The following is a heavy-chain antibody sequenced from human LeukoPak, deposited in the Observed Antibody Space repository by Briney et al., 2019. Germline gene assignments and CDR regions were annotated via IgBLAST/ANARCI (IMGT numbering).Heavy chain of an antibody. V-gene: IGHV3-30*01. Sequence: PGGSLRLSCAASGFTFSSYAMHWVRQAPGKGLEWVAVISYDGSNKYYADSVKGRFTISRDNSKNTLYLQMNSLRAEDTAVYYCARARVGATTSYFDYWGQGTLVTVSS. CDR2: ISYDGSNK. J-gene: IGHJ4*02. CDR1: GFTFSSYA. D-gene: IGHD1-26*01. CDR3: ARARVGATTSYFDY.